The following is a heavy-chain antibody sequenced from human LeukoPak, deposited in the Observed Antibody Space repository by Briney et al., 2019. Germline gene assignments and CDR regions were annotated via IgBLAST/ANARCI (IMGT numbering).Heavy chain of an antibody. CDR1: GFTFSSYA. CDR2: ISGSGGST. CDR3: ARVWSFSLQTDY. J-gene: IGHJ4*02. D-gene: IGHD3-10*01. Sequence: GGSLRLSCAASGFTFSSYAMSWVRQAPRKGLEWVSAISGSGGSTYYADSVKGRFTISRDNSKNTLYLQMNSLRAEDTAVYYCARVWSFSLQTDYWGQGTLVTVSS. V-gene: IGHV3-23*01.